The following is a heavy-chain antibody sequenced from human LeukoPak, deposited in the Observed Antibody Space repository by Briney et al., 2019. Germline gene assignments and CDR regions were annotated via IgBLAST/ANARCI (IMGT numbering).Heavy chain of an antibody. CDR2: IYHSGST. CDR1: GYSISSGYY. J-gene: IGHJ4*02. D-gene: IGHD4-17*01. V-gene: IGHV4-38-2*01. CDR3: ARSTATTIEFDY. Sequence: PSETLSLTCAVSGYSISSGYYWGWIRQPPGKGLEWIGSIYHSGSTYYNPSLKSRVTISVDTSKNQFSLKLSSVTAADTAVYYCARSTATTIEFDYWGQGTLVTVSS.